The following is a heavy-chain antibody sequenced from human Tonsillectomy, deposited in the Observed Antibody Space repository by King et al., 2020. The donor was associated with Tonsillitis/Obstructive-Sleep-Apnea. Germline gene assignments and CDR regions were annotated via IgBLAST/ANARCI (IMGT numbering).Heavy chain of an antibody. CDR1: GYTFTSYG. CDR2: ISVYNGNT. CDR3: ARVYCGGDCYPFDY. V-gene: IGHV1-18*01. Sequence: VQLVQSGAEVKKPGASVKVSCKASGYTFTSYGISWVRQAPGQGLEWMGWISVYNGNTHYAQKLKGRVTMTTDTSTNTAYMELRSLRSDDTAVYYCARVYCGGDCYPFDYWGQGTLVTVSS. J-gene: IGHJ4*02. D-gene: IGHD2-21*01.